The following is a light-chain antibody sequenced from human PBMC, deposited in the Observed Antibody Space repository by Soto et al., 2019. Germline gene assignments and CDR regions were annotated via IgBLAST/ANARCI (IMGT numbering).Light chain of an antibody. CDR3: AAWDDSLNGLDV. Sequence: QAVVTQPPSASGTPGQSVTISCSGSRSNIGSNTVDWYQQLPGTAPKLLIYSSNQRPSGVPDRFSGSKSGTSASLAISGLQSDDEADYFCAAWDDSLNGLDVFGTGTKVTVL. V-gene: IGLV1-44*01. J-gene: IGLJ1*01. CDR1: RSNIGSNT. CDR2: SSN.